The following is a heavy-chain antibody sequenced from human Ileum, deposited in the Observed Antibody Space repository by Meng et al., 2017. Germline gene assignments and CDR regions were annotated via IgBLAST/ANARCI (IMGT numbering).Heavy chain of an antibody. D-gene: IGHD4-23*01. Sequence: VQLQSWCPGLERPAGTLAITYAASSSSISSDTYWSWLRPPPGKGLGWIGHISHSGSAYYNPSIKSRVTMAVAKTKSQFSLMMTSITDADTAIYYCARHGGYSQDFWGQGTLVTVSS. CDR3: ARHGGYSQDF. CDR1: SSSISSDTY. CDR2: ISHSGSA. V-gene: IGHV4-4*02. J-gene: IGHJ4*02.